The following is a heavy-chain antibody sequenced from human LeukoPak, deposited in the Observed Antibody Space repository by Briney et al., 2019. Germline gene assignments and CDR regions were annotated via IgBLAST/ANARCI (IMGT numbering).Heavy chain of an antibody. CDR3: ARHRRGNGWYLDL. CDR2: IYPGDSDT. Sequence: GESLKISCKVSGDRFTSYWIGWVRQMPGKGLECMGTIYPGDSDTRYSPSFQGQVTISADKSISTAYLQWSSLKASDTAMYYCARHRRGNGWYLDLWGRGTLVIVSS. D-gene: IGHD1-26*01. V-gene: IGHV5-51*01. CDR1: GDRFTSYW. J-gene: IGHJ2*01.